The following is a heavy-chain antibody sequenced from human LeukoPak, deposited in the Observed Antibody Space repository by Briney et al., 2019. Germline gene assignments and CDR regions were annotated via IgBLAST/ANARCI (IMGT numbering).Heavy chain of an antibody. Sequence: SETLSLTCVVSGAAINSGSYYWTWIRQPAGKGLEWIGRILTTGSANYNPSLKSRVSISLDTSKKQFSLNLTSVTAADTAVYSCARELVAPRPHNDYYFYMDVWGKGTTVTVSS. V-gene: IGHV4-61*02. CDR3: ARELVAPRPHNDYYFYMDV. D-gene: IGHD5-12*01. J-gene: IGHJ6*03. CDR1: GAAINSGSYY. CDR2: ILTTGSA.